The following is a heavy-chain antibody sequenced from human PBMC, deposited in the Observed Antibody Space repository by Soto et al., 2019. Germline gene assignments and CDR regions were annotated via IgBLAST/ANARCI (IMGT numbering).Heavy chain of an antibody. Sequence: HPGGSLRLSCAASGFTFSSYWMSWVRQAPGKGLEWVANIKQDGSEKYYVDSVKGRFTISRDNAKNSLYLQMNSLRAEDTAVYYCAREPEAVAGTLIDYWGQGALVTVSS. V-gene: IGHV3-7*01. CDR3: AREPEAVAGTLIDY. CDR1: GFTFSSYW. D-gene: IGHD6-19*01. CDR2: IKQDGSEK. J-gene: IGHJ4*02.